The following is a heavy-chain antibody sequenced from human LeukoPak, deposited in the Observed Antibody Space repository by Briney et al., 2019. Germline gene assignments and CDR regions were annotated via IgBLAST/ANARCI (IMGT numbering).Heavy chain of an antibody. CDR1: GGTFSSYA. V-gene: IGHV1-69*04. Sequence: SVKVSCKASGGTFSSYAISWVRQAPGQGLEWMGRIIPILGIANYAQKFQGRVTITADKSTSTAYMELSSLRSEDTAVYYCASHYYDSSGYYPYFDYWGQGTLVTVSS. CDR2: IIPILGIA. J-gene: IGHJ4*02. D-gene: IGHD3-22*01. CDR3: ASHYYDSSGYYPYFDY.